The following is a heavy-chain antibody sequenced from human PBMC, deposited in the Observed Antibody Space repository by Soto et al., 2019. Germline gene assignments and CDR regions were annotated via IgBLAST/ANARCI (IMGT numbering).Heavy chain of an antibody. CDR3: AGQWLRRLDY. J-gene: IGHJ4*02. CDR1: GGSFSGYY. V-gene: IGHV4-34*01. CDR2: INHSGST. D-gene: IGHD5-12*01. Sequence: NPSETLSLTCAVYGGSFSGYYWSWIRQPPGKGLEWIGEINHSGSTNYNPSLKSRVTISVDTSKNQFSLKLSSVTAADTAVYYCAGQWLRRLDYWGQGTLVTVSS.